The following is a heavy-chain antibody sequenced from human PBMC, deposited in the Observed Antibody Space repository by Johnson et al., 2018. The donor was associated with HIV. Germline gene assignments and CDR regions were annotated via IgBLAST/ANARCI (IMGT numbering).Heavy chain of an antibody. CDR2: IKQDGSEK. J-gene: IGHJ3*01. V-gene: IGHV3-7*01. D-gene: IGHD6-19*01. CDR1: GFTFSSYW. CDR3: VRGLYRSSWYFGDLDAFDV. Sequence: MQLVESGGGLVQPGGSLRLSCAASGFTFSSYWMSWVRQAPGKGLEWVANIKQDGSEKYYVDSVKGRFTISRDNAKNSLYLQMNSLGAEDTAVYYCVRGLYRSSWYFGDLDAFDVWGQGTMVTVSS.